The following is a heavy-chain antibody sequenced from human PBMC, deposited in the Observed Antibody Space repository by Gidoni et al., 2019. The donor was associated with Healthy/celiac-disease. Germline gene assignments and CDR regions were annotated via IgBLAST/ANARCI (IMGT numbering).Heavy chain of an antibody. CDR1: GFTFSSYA. CDR3: ARDRWELPGGLDV. CDR2: ISYDGSNK. D-gene: IGHD1-26*01. V-gene: IGHV3-30-3*01. Sequence: QVQLVESGGGVVQPGRSLRLSCAASGFTFSSYAMHWVRQAPGKGLEWVAVISYDGSNKYYADSVKGRFTISRDNSKNTLYLQMNSLRAEDTAVYYCARDRWELPGGLDVWGQGTTVTVSS. J-gene: IGHJ6*02.